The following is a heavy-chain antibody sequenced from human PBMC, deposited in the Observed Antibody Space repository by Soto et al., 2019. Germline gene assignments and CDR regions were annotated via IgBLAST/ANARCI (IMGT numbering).Heavy chain of an antibody. Sequence: EVQVLDSGGGLVQPGGSLRLSCVASGFSFNNQDMGWVRQAPGKGLEWVSGISASGQNTWYADFVKGRFTISRDNSRNTLYLQMNSLRVEGTAIYFCAKDAPRPNGWCYFDYWGQGTLVTVSS. V-gene: IGHV3-23*01. J-gene: IGHJ4*02. CDR2: ISASGQNT. CDR1: GFSFNNQD. CDR3: AKDAPRPNGWCYFDY. D-gene: IGHD6-19*01.